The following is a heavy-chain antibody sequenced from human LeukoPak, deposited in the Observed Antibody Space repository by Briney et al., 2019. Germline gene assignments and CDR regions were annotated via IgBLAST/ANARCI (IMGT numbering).Heavy chain of an antibody. Sequence: SETLSLTCTVSGGSISSSSYYWDWIRQPPGKGLEWIGSIYYSGSTYYNPSLKSRVTISVDTSKNQFSLKLSSVTAADTAVYYCARALQDIVVVPAAAFDYWGQGTLVTVSS. V-gene: IGHV4-39*01. D-gene: IGHD2-2*01. CDR1: GGSISSSSYY. CDR3: ARALQDIVVVPAAAFDY. J-gene: IGHJ4*02. CDR2: IYYSGST.